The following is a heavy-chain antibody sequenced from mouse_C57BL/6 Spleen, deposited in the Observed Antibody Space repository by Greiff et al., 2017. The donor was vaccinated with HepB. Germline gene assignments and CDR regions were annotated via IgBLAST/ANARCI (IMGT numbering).Heavy chain of an antibody. Sequence: EVQLQQSGPELVKPGASVKIPCKASGYTFTDYNMDWVKQSHGKSLEWIGDINPNNGGTIYNQKFKGKATLTVDKSSSTAYMELRRLTSEDTAVYYCARRGANWSFAYWGQGTLVTVSA. CDR2: INPNNGGT. J-gene: IGHJ3*01. V-gene: IGHV1-18*01. D-gene: IGHD4-1*01. CDR1: GYTFTDYN. CDR3: ARRGANWSFAY.